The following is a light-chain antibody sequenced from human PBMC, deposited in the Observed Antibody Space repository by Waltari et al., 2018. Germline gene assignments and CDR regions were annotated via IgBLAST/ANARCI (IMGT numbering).Light chain of an antibody. CDR3: QQYENLRT. CDR1: QNVNSW. CDR2: RVC. J-gene: IGKJ2*01. V-gene: IGKV1-5*03. Sequence: DIQMTQSPSTLSASVGDRVSITCRASQNVNSWLAWYHQRPGEAPKLLIYRVCSLASGGPSRFSGSGSGTEFSLTITMLQPDDPGTYYCQQYENLRTFGQGTKLEI.